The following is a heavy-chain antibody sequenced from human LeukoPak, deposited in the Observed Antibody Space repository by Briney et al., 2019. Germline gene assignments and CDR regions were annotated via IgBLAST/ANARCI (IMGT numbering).Heavy chain of an antibody. CDR3: AKDGDFWSGYPQFDY. CDR1: GFTFSSYG. J-gene: IGHJ4*02. Sequence: GGSLRLSCAASGFTFSSYGMHWVRQAPGKGLEWVAFIRYDGSNKYYADSVKGRFTISRDNSKNTLYLQMNSLRAEDTAVYYCAKDGDFWSGYPQFDYWGQGTLVTVSS. V-gene: IGHV3-30*02. D-gene: IGHD3-3*01. CDR2: IRYDGSNK.